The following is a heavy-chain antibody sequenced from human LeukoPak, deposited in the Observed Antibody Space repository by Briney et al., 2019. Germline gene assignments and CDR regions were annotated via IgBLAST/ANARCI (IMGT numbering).Heavy chain of an antibody. Sequence: GGSLRLSCAASGFTFSSYAMSWVRQAPGEGLEWVSAISGSGGSTYYADSVKGRFTISRDNSKNTLYLQMNSLRAEDTAVYYCARRGIIGNCSSTSCQSYGMDVWGQGTTVTVSS. CDR3: ARRGIIGNCSSTSCQSYGMDV. CDR1: GFTFSSYA. CDR2: ISGSGGST. V-gene: IGHV3-23*01. J-gene: IGHJ6*02. D-gene: IGHD2-2*01.